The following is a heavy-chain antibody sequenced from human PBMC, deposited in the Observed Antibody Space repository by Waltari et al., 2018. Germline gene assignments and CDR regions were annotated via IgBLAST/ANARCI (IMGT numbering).Heavy chain of an antibody. Sequence: QVQLQESGPGLVTPAETLALTCTVSGASMRRSYWNWIRQAPGKGLEWIGYVFYTGKTLYKPSLKSRVTILVDTSKNQFSLELNSVTAADTAVYFCARLRREYLYEGLDVWGQGTAVSVSS. V-gene: IGHV4-59*01. CDR1: GASMRRSY. CDR3: ARLRREYLYEGLDV. D-gene: IGHD2-2*02. CDR2: VFYTGKT. J-gene: IGHJ6*02.